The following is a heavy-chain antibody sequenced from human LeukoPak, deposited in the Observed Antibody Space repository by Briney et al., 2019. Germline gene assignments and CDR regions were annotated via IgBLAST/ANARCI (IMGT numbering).Heavy chain of an antibody. Sequence: PGGSLRLSCAASGFTFSSFAMSWVRQAPGKGLEWVSVISGRGDSTYYADSVKGRFTISRDNSKSTVYLQMNSLRAEDTAVYYCAGETGDFDSWGQGTLVTVSS. D-gene: IGHD7-27*01. CDR1: GFTFSSFA. J-gene: IGHJ4*02. CDR2: ISGRGDST. CDR3: AGETGDFDS. V-gene: IGHV3-23*01.